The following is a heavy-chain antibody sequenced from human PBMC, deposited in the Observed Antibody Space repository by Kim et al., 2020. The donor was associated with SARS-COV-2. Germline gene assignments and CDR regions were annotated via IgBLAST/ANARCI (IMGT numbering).Heavy chain of an antibody. V-gene: IGHV3-9*01. J-gene: IGHJ6*02. D-gene: IGHD1-1*01. Sequence: GRFTISRDNAKNSLYLQMNSLRAEDTALYYCAKDIRGTGTTFYYYYGMDVWGQGTTVTVSS. CDR3: AKDIRGTGTTFYYYYGMDV.